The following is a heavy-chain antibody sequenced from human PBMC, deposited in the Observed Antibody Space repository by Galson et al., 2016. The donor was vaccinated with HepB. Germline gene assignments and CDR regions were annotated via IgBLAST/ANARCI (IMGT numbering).Heavy chain of an antibody. Sequence: SVKVSCKALGGTFSSYAISWVRQAPGQGLERMGGIIAILNTTNDAQKFQGRVTITADISTSTAYMELSSLRSDDTAVYYCARGGTSTRNWFAPWGRGTLVTVSA. V-gene: IGHV1-69*10. CDR2: IIAILNTT. CDR1: GGTFSSYA. CDR3: ARGGTSTRNWFAP. J-gene: IGHJ2*01. D-gene: IGHD3-10*01.